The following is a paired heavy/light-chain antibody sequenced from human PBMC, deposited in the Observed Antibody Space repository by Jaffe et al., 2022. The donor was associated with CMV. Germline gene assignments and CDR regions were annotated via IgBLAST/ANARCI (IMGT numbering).Light chain of an antibody. CDR1: QSISSGY. J-gene: IGKJ2*03. Sequence: EIVLTQSPGTLSLSPGERATLSCRASQSISSGYLAWYQQIPGQAPRLLIYNAASRATGIPDRFSGSGSGTDFTLTISRLEPGDFAVYYCQQHGSSPYSFGQGTKLEIK. CDR3: QQHGSSPYS. CDR2: NAA. V-gene: IGKV3-20*01.
Heavy chain of an antibody. Sequence: QVQVVQSGAEVKKPGASVKVSCKASGYTFTGYYVHWVRQAPGQGLEWMGWINPNTGGTNYAQKFQGWVTMTRDTSINTAYMELSRLTSDDTAVYYCARGGREDSSSYYYYMDVWGKGTTVTVSS. V-gene: IGHV1-2*04. D-gene: IGHD3-22*01. CDR3: ARGGREDSSSYYYYMDV. CDR1: GYTFTGYY. J-gene: IGHJ6*03. CDR2: INPNTGGT.